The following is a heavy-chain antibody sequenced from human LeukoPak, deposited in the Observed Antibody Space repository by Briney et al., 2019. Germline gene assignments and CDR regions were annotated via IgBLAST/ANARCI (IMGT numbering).Heavy chain of an antibody. Sequence: ASVKVSCKASGYTFTSYGISWVRQAPGQGLEWMGWISAYYGNTNYAQKLQGRVTMTTDTSTSTAYMELRSLRSDDTAVYYCARDGVVPAAISVTAPTDNWFDPWGQGTLVTVSS. V-gene: IGHV1-18*01. D-gene: IGHD2-2*02. CDR2: ISAYYGNT. CDR1: GYTFTSYG. CDR3: ARDGVVPAAISVTAPTDNWFDP. J-gene: IGHJ5*02.